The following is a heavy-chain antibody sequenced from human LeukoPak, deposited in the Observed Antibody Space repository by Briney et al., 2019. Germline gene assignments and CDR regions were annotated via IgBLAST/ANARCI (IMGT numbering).Heavy chain of an antibody. D-gene: IGHD1-26*01. J-gene: IGHJ4*02. V-gene: IGHV1-69*13. CDR1: GGTFSSYA. Sequence: SVKVSCKASGGTFSSYAISWVRQTPGQGLEWMGGIIPIFGTANYAQKFQGRVTITADESTSTAYMELSSLRSEDTAVYYCAGSIVGATEYYFDYWGQGTLVTVSS. CDR3: AGSIVGATEYYFDY. CDR2: IIPIFGTA.